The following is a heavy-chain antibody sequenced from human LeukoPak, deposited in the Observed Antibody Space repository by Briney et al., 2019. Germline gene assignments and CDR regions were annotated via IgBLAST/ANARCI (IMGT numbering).Heavy chain of an antibody. Sequence: ASVKVSCKASGGTFSNYAISWVRQAPGQGLRWMGGIIPIFGTTNYAQKFQGRVTITADESTSTAYMELSSLRSEDTAVYYCARVSGSSSWGYYYYYYMDVWGKGTTVTISS. D-gene: IGHD6-13*01. CDR2: IIPIFGTT. CDR1: GGTFSNYA. J-gene: IGHJ6*03. V-gene: IGHV1-69*13. CDR3: ARVSGSSSWGYYYYYYMDV.